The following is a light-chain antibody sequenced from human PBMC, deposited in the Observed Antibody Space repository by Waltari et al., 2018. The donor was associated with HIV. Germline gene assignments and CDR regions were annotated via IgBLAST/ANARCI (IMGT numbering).Light chain of an antibody. CDR1: QSVLYRSNNRNY. V-gene: IGKV4-1*01. CDR3: QQYSTFPWT. Sequence: DIEVTQSPDSLAVSLGERATINCKSSQSVLYRSNNRNYLAWFQQKPGQSPKLLISWAYARESGVPARFSGGGSGTDFTLTIRSLQAEDVATYYCQQYSTFPWTFGQGTKVEIK. CDR2: WAY. J-gene: IGKJ1*01.